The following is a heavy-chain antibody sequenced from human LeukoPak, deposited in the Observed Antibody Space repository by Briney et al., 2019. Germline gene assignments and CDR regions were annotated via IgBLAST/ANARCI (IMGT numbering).Heavy chain of an antibody. V-gene: IGHV4-4*07. D-gene: IGHD5-12*01. J-gene: IGHJ4*02. CDR3: AREPTSGREPTSGRPLDY. CDR2: IYSSGSN. Sequence: SSETLSLTCTVSGGSISGYFWSWIRQPAGKGLEWIGRIYSSGSNNYNSSLKSRVTMSLDTSKNHLSLNLSSVTAADTAVYYCAREPTSGREPTSGRPLDYWGQGTLVTVSS. CDR1: GGSISGYF.